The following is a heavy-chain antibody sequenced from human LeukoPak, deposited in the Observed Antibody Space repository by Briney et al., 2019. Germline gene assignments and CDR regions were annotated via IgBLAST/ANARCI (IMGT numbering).Heavy chain of an antibody. V-gene: IGHV1-24*01. Sequence: ASVKVSCKVSVDTLSELSMHWVRQAPGKGLEWMGGFDPEDGEAIYAQKFQGRLTMTEDTSTDTAYMDLRSLRSDDTAVYYCTAGGVYSLLDHWGQGTQVTVSS. J-gene: IGHJ4*02. CDR3: TAGGVYSLLDH. CDR2: FDPEDGEA. CDR1: VDTLSELS. D-gene: IGHD5/OR15-5a*01.